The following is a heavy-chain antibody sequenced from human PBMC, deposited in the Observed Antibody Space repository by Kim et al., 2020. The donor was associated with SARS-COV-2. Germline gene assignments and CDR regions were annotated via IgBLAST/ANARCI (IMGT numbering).Heavy chain of an antibody. V-gene: IGHV3-48*02. Sequence: GGSLRLSCATSGFSFSSYSMNWVRQAPGKGLEWLSFIRSSGSPTYYADSVRGRLTIARDNPKRSLYLQMDSLRDDDTAVYYCARSKTVVAAAGTGNWYFDLWGRGTQVTVSS. CDR3: ARSKTVVAAAGTGNWYFDL. CDR2: IRSSGSPT. D-gene: IGHD6-13*01. CDR1: GFSFSSYS. J-gene: IGHJ2*01.